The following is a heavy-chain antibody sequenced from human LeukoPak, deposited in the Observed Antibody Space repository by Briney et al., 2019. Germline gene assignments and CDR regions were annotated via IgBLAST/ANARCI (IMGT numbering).Heavy chain of an antibody. J-gene: IGHJ6*03. Sequence: SSETLSLTCTVSGGSISSFYWSWIRQPPGKGLEWIGYIYYTGSTNYNSSLKSRVTISVDTSKNQFSLNLSSVTAADTAMYYCARREPHGDYGGKIRYYYYMDVWGKGTTITISS. D-gene: IGHD4-23*01. CDR2: IYYTGST. V-gene: IGHV4-59*01. CDR3: ARREPHGDYGGKIRYYYYMDV. CDR1: GGSISSFY.